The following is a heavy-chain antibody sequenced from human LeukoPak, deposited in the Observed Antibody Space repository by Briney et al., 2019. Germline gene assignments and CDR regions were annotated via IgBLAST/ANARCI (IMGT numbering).Heavy chain of an antibody. V-gene: IGHV3-23*01. CDR3: AKARGFCSGGSCYNPFDP. CDR2: ISGSDGST. Sequence: GGSLRLSCAASGFTFSSYAMGWVRQAPGKGLEWVSGISGSDGSTYYADSVKGRFTISRDYSKNTLHVQMNSLRAEDTAVYYCAKARGFCSGGSCYNPFDPWGQGTLVTVSS. D-gene: IGHD2-15*01. J-gene: IGHJ5*02. CDR1: GFTFSSYA.